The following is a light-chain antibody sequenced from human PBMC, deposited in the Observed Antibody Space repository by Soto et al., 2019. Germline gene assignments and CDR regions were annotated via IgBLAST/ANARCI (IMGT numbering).Light chain of an antibody. CDR1: NSNIGRNT. CDR2: SDN. J-gene: IGLJ3*02. V-gene: IGLV1-44*01. Sequence: QLVLTQPPSASGTPGQRVTISCSGSNSNIGRNTVNWYQQFPGAAPNLLIHSDNQRPSGVPDRFSGSRSGTSASLAISGLQSEDEAGYYCAAWDESPNVPVFGGGTKLTVL. CDR3: AAWDESPNVPV.